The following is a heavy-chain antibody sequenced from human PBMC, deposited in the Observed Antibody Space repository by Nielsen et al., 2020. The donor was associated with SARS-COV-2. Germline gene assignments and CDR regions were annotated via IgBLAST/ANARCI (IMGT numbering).Heavy chain of an antibody. J-gene: IGHJ6*02. V-gene: IGHV4-59*12. CDR3: ARDRTMAPPGYYGMDV. D-gene: IGHD4/OR15-4a*01. CDR2: IYYSGTT. Sequence: SETLSLTCTASGVSIRSYYWSWIRQPPGKGLERIGYIYYSGTTDYNPSLKSRVTMSIDTSKNQLSLKLSSVTAADTAVYYCARDRTMAPPGYYGMDVWGQGTTVTVSS. CDR1: GVSIRSYY.